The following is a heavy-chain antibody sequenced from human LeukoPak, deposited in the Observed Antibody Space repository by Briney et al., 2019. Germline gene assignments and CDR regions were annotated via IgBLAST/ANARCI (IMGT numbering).Heavy chain of an antibody. J-gene: IGHJ6*03. CDR1: GFTFSNYA. V-gene: IGHV3-66*01. Sequence: GGSLRLSCAASGFTFSNYAMNWVRQAPGKGLEWVSVIYSGGSTYYADSVKGRFTISRDNSKNTLYLQMNSLRAEDTAVYYCARDPYSGSYGNYYYYFMDVWGKGTTVTISS. D-gene: IGHD1-26*01. CDR2: IYSGGST. CDR3: ARDPYSGSYGNYYYYFMDV.